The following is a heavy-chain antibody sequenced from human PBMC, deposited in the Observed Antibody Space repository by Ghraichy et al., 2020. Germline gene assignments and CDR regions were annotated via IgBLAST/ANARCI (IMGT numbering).Heavy chain of an antibody. CDR2: IYWNVVM. CDR1: GVSLSTSGVG. J-gene: IGHJ4*02. V-gene: IGHV2-5*01. Sequence: QTLSLTCTFSGVSLSTSGVGVGWIRQPPGKALEWLAIIYWNVVMRYNPSLKSRLTITKDTSKNQVVLTMTNRDPVDTATYYCAHRRPDYDVWSAYYFDYWGPGNLVTVSS. CDR3: AHRRPDYDVWSAYYFDY. D-gene: IGHD3-3*01.